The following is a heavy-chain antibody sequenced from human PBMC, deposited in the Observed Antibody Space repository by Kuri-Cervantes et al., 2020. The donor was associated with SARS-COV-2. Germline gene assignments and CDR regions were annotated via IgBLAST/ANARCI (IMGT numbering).Heavy chain of an antibody. Sequence: SETLSLTCAVYGGSFSGYYWSWIRQPPGKGLEWTGEINHSGSTNYNPSLKSRVTVSVDTSKNQFSLKLSSVTAADTAVYYCARALRYYDSSGYHNWFDPWGQGTLVTVSS. CDR3: ARALRYYDSSGYHNWFDP. CDR1: GGSFSGYY. CDR2: INHSGST. D-gene: IGHD3-22*01. V-gene: IGHV4-34*01. J-gene: IGHJ5*02.